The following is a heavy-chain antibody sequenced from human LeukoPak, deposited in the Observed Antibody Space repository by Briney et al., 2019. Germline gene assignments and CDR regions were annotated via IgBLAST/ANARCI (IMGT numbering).Heavy chain of an antibody. Sequence: GGSLRLSCAASRFTFSDYAMTWVRLAPGKGLEFVTSISGSGDTTYYADSVKGRFTISRDNSKDTLYLRMDSLTADDTATYYCAKPFYYGSGSYYGNFLHWGQGTLVTVSS. V-gene: IGHV3-23*01. J-gene: IGHJ4*02. CDR2: ISGSGDTT. CDR3: AKPFYYGSGSYYGNFLH. D-gene: IGHD3-10*01. CDR1: RFTFSDYA.